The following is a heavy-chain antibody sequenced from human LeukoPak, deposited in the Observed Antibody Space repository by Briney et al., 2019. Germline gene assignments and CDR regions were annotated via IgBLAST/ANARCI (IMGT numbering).Heavy chain of an antibody. CDR3: ARDFMVRGVPEAFDI. V-gene: IGHV3-11*01. Sequence: PGGSLGLSCAASGFTSSDYYMSWIRQAPGKGLEWVSYISSSGSTIYYADSVKGRFTISRDNAKNSLYLQMNSLRAEDTAVYYCARDFMVRGVPEAFDIWGQGTMVTVSS. D-gene: IGHD3-10*01. CDR2: ISSSGSTI. CDR1: GFTSSDYY. J-gene: IGHJ3*02.